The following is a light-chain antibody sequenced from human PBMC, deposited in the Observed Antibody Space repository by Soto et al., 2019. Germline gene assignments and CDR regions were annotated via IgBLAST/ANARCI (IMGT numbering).Light chain of an antibody. CDR2: AAS. CDR1: ENIFKF. Sequence: DIQLIQSPATLSASVGDRITITCRASENIFKFLAWYQQRSGRAPNLLIYAASDLETGVPSRFSGRGSGTEFTLTIDSPQPDDSATYYCQHYNTQSITFGGGTKVDVK. J-gene: IGKJ4*01. CDR3: QHYNTQSIT. V-gene: IGKV1-5*01.